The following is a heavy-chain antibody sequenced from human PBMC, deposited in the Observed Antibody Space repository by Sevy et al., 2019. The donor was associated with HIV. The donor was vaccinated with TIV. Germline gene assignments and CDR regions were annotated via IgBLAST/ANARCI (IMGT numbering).Heavy chain of an antibody. D-gene: IGHD2-15*01. V-gene: IGHV3-7*01. CDR3: AVDVVVNDVAFDY. CDR2: INQDGSEK. J-gene: IGHJ4*02. Sequence: GGSLRLSCAASGFTFSNYWTSWVRQAPGKGLEWVANINQDGSEKFYVDSVKGRFTISRDNAKNSLYLQMNSLRAEDTAVYYCAVDVVVNDVAFDYWGQGTLVTVSS. CDR1: GFTFSNYW.